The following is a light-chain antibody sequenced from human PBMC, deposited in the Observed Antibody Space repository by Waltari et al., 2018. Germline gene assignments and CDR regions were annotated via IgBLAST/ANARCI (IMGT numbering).Light chain of an antibody. CDR2: AAI. CDR1: QNINTY. J-gene: IGKJ2*01. V-gene: IGKV1-39*01. CDR3: QQTYSTSL. Sequence: DMQMKQSPSSLSASVGDRITISCRASQNINTYINWSQQKPGKAPKLLIYAAINLQSGVPAGVGGSGSGTDFSRTISSLRPEDSATDYCQQTYSTSLFGQGTKLEIK.